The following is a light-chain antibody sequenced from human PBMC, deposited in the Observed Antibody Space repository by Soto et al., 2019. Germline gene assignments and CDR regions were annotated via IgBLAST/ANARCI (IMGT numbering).Light chain of an antibody. CDR2: GAS. J-gene: IGKJ5*01. V-gene: IGKV3-15*01. CDR1: QSVSGN. Sequence: IVLTQSPGTLSLSPGESATLSCRATQSVSGNLAWYQHKPGQAPRLLIYGASTRATGIPARFSGSGSGTEFTLTISSLQSEDFAVYYCQHYHGWSITFGQGTRLEIK. CDR3: QHYHGWSIT.